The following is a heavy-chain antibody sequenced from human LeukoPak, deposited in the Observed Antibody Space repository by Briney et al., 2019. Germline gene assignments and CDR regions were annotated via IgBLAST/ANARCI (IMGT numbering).Heavy chain of an antibody. CDR3: ARAIAVAGELDY. Sequence: GRSLRLSCAASGLTFSSYAMHWVRQAPGKGLEWVAVISYDGSNKYYADSVKGRFTISRDNSKNTLYLQMNSLRAEDTAVYYCARAIAVAGELDYWGQGTLVTVSS. CDR1: GLTFSSYA. CDR2: ISYDGSNK. J-gene: IGHJ4*02. D-gene: IGHD6-19*01. V-gene: IGHV3-30-3*01.